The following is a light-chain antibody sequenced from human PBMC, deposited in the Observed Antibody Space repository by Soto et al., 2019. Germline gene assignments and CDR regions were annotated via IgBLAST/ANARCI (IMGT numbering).Light chain of an antibody. CDR3: NSYTSSSTYV. Sequence: QSVLTQPPSVSVSPGQSVAISCTGTSSDVGSFNRVSWYQQPPGTAPKLLIYEVSSRPSGVPDRFSGSKSGNTASLTISGLQAEDEADYYCNSYTSSSTYVFGTGTKVTVL. CDR2: EVS. J-gene: IGLJ1*01. V-gene: IGLV2-18*02. CDR1: SSDVGSFNR.